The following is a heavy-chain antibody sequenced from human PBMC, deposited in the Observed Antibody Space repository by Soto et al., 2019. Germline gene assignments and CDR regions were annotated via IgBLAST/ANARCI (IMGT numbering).Heavy chain of an antibody. V-gene: IGHV3-30*03. J-gene: IGHJ4*02. Sequence: QVQLVESGGGVVQPGRSLRLSCAVSGFTVSTYGMHWVRQAPGKGLEWVAVISRDGGTKYYADSVKGRFTISRDNSRNTLLLEMNSLRGADMAVYYCTGEVASRYWGQGTLVTVSS. D-gene: IGHD2-8*02. CDR2: ISRDGGTK. CDR3: TGEVASRY. CDR1: GFTVSTYG.